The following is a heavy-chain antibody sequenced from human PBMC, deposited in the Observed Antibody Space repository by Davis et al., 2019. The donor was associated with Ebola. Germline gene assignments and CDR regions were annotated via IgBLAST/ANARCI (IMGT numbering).Heavy chain of an antibody. Sequence: GESLKISCAASGFTFSDYYMSWIRQAPGKGLEWVSYISSSGSTIYYADSVKGRFTISRDNAKNSLYLQMNSLRAEDTAVYYCARDREYSGYETYAFDIWGQGTMVTVSS. CDR3: ARDREYSGYETYAFDI. D-gene: IGHD5-12*01. J-gene: IGHJ3*02. CDR1: GFTFSDYY. CDR2: ISSSGSTI. V-gene: IGHV3-11*01.